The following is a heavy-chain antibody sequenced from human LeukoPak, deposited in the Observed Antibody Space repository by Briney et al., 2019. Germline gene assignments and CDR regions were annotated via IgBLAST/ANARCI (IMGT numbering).Heavy chain of an antibody. CDR3: AKDTYGDYVYYFDY. CDR1: GFTFSSYA. Sequence: GGSLRLSGAASGFTFSSYAMSWVRQAPGKGLEWVSAISGSGGSTYYADSVKGRFTISRDNSKNTLYLQMNSLRAEDTAVYYCAKDTYGDYVYYFDYWGQGTLVTVSS. J-gene: IGHJ4*02. D-gene: IGHD4-17*01. V-gene: IGHV3-23*01. CDR2: ISGSGGST.